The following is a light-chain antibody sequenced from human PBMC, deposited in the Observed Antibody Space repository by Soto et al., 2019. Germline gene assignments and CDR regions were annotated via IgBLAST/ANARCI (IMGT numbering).Light chain of an antibody. V-gene: IGKV1-27*01. CDR2: SAS. J-gene: IGKJ1*01. Sequence: GDRVTITCRPSRGIGNALAWYQQKPGTVTKLLIHSASTLQSGVTSRFSGSGSGTDFTLTISSLQPEDVASYYCQKYDSGPRFGPGTKVDIK. CDR1: RGIGNA. CDR3: QKYDSGPR.